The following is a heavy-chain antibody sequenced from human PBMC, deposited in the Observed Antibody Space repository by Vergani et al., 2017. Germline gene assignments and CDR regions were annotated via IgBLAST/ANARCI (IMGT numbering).Heavy chain of an antibody. V-gene: IGHV3-23*01. CDR2: INNNGGST. CDR3: AKVCGSTSCPYGGGAFDF. Sequence: QLLESGGGLIQPGGSLRLSCAASGFTFNSYAMTWVRQAPGKGLEWVSGINNNGGSTYYADSVKGRFNISRDNSKNTLYLQMTDLRAEDTATYYCAKVCGSTSCPYGGGAFDFWGHGTMVTVSS. D-gene: IGHD2-2*01. J-gene: IGHJ3*01. CDR1: GFTFNSYA.